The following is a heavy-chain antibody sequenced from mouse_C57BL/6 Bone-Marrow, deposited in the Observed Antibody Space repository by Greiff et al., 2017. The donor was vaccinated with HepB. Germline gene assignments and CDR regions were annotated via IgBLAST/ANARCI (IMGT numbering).Heavy chain of an antibody. Sequence: EVKLMESGGGLVQPGGSLKLSCAASGFTFSDYYMYWVRQTPEMRLEWVAYISNGGGSTYYPDTVKGRFTISRDNAKNTLYLQMSRLKSEDTAMYYCARLEAMDYWGQGTSVTVSS. CDR1: GFTFSDYY. CDR2: ISNGGGST. J-gene: IGHJ4*01. V-gene: IGHV5-12*01. CDR3: ARLEAMDY.